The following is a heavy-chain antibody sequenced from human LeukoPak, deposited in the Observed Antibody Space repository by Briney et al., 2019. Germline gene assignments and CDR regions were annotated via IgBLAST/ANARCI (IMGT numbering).Heavy chain of an antibody. J-gene: IGHJ6*02. CDR1: GYTFTGYY. D-gene: IGHD5-18*01. CDR2: INPNSGGT. CDR3: ARDVGPTAMVTANNYYYGMDV. Sequence: GASVKVSCKASGYTFTGYYMHWVRQAPGQGLEWMGRINPNSGGTNYAQKFQGRVTMTRDTSISTAYMKLSRLRSDDTAVYYCARDVGPTAMVTANNYYYGMDVWGQGTTVTVSS. V-gene: IGHV1-2*06.